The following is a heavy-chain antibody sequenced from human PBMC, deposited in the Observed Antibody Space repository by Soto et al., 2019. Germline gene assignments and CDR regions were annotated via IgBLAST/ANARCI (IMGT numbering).Heavy chain of an antibody. Sequence: ASVKVSCKASGYTFTSYGFSWVRQAPGQGLEWMGWISAFNGDTNSAQKFQGRLTMTTDASTNTAYMELMSLRSDDTAVYYCARDRYYDSSGYLPYYYYGMDVWVQVTTVTVFS. CDR1: GYTFTSYG. V-gene: IGHV1-18*01. D-gene: IGHD3-22*01. J-gene: IGHJ6*02. CDR3: ARDRYYDSSGYLPYYYYGMDV. CDR2: ISAFNGDT.